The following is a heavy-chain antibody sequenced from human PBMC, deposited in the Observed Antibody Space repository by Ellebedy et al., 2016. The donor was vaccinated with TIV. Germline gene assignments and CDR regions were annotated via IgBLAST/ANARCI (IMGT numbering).Heavy chain of an antibody. CDR2: INPNGFGT. J-gene: IGHJ4*02. V-gene: IGHV1-2*02. Sequence: AASVKVSCKASGYTFTGYYIHWVRKAPGQGLEWMGWINPNGFGTNYAQKFQGRVTMTRDTSISTAYMELSRLRSDDTAVYYCARDFSGSTDFDLWGQGTLVTVSS. D-gene: IGHD3-10*01. CDR1: GYTFTGYY. CDR3: ARDFSGSTDFDL.